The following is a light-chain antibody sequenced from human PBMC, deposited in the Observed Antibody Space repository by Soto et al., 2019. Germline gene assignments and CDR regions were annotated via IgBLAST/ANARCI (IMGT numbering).Light chain of an antibody. V-gene: IGKV3-11*01. CDR3: RQYNNWPQT. Sequence: EVVLTQSPATLSLSPGERATLSCRASQSIRNYLAWYQQKPGQAPRLLIYDASNRATGIPARFSGSGSGTDFILTISSLEPEDSGVYYCRQYNNWPQTFGPGTKVDIK. CDR2: DAS. CDR1: QSIRNY. J-gene: IGKJ3*01.